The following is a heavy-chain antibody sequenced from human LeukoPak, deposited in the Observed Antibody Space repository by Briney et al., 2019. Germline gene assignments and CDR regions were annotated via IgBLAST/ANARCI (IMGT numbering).Heavy chain of an antibody. D-gene: IGHD6-19*01. J-gene: IGHJ4*02. CDR3: AKGSSSGWFNY. CDR2: ISGSGGST. V-gene: IGHV3-23*01. CDR1: GFTFSSYA. Sequence: PGGSLRLSCAASGFTFSSYAMSWVRQAPGKGLEWVSAISGSGGSTYYADSVKGRFTISRDNSKNQLYLQMNSLRAEDTAVYSCAKGSSSGWFNYWGRGTLVTVSS.